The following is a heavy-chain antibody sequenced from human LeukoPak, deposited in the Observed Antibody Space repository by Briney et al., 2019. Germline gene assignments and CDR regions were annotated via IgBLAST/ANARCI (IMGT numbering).Heavy chain of an antibody. CDR1: GGSFSGYY. Sequence: SETLSLTCAVYGGSFSGYYWSWIRQPPGKGLEWIGEINHCGSTNYNPSLKSRVTISVDTSKNQFSLKLSSVTAADTAVYYCARVAEVDSSGYPYYFDYWGQGTLVTVSS. CDR2: INHCGST. CDR3: ARVAEVDSSGYPYYFDY. J-gene: IGHJ4*02. D-gene: IGHD3-22*01. V-gene: IGHV4-34*01.